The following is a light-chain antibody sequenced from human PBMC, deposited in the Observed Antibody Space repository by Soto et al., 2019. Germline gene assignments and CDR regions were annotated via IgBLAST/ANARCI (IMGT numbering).Light chain of an antibody. CDR1: QSVSSN. CDR3: QQYNNWPPPWT. Sequence: EIVMTQSPAPLSVSTGERATLSCRASQSVSSNVAWYQQKPGQAPRLLIYGASTRATGIPARFSGSGSGTEFTLTISSLQSEEFAVYYCQQYNNWPPPWTFGLGTKVDIK. V-gene: IGKV3-15*01. CDR2: GAS. J-gene: IGKJ1*01.